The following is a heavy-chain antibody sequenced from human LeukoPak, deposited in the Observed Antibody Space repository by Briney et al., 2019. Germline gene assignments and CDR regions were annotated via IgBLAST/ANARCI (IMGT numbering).Heavy chain of an antibody. D-gene: IGHD2-2*01. Sequence: GGSLKLSCAASGFTFSSYAMSWVRQAPGKGLEWVSAISGSGGSTYYADSVKGRFTISRDNSKNTLYLQMNSLRAEDTAVYYCAKIKDIVVVPAPYDYWGQGTLVTASS. CDR3: AKIKDIVVVPAPYDY. CDR1: GFTFSSYA. J-gene: IGHJ4*02. V-gene: IGHV3-23*01. CDR2: ISGSGGST.